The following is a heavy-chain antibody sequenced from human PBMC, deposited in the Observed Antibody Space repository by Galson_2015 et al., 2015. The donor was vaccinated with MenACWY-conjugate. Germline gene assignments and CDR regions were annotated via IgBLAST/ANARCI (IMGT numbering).Heavy chain of an antibody. CDR3: ARLGGGGGITMIVVAPHYYYYMDV. V-gene: IGHV5-51*03. CDR2: IYPGDSDT. CDR1: GYSFTSYW. Sequence: AEVKKPGESLKISCKGSGYSFTSYWIGWVRQMPGKGLEWMGIIYPGDSDTRYSPSFQGQVTISADKSISTAYLQWSSLKASDTATYYWARLGGGGGITMIVVAPHYYYYMDVWGKGTTVTVPS. D-gene: IGHD3-22*01. J-gene: IGHJ6*03.